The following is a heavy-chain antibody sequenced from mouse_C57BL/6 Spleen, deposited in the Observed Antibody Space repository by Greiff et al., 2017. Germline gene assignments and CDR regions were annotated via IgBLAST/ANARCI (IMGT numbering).Heavy chain of an antibody. CDR2: IHPSDSDT. CDR3: AWGDYGPFAY. D-gene: IGHD1-2*01. CDR1: GYTFTSYW. Sequence: QVQLKQPGAELVKPGASVKVSCKASGYTFTSYWMHWVKQRPGQGLEWIGRIHPSDSDTNYNQKFKGKATLTVDKSSSTAYMQLSSLPSEDSAVYYCAWGDYGPFAYWGQGTLVTVSA. J-gene: IGHJ3*01. V-gene: IGHV1-74*01.